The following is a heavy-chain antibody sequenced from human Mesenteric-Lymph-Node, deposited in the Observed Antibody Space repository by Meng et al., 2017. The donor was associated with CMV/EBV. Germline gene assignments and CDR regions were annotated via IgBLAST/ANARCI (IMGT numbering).Heavy chain of an antibody. D-gene: IGHD2-2*01. CDR2: IHRDGST. Sequence: SSLYMSWVRQAPGKGLEWISVIHRDGSTYYSDSVKDRFSISRDYSKNTLYLQMNSLRADDTAMFYCARETYCSGTTCVNSNRYFDLWGRGTLVTVSS. CDR1: SSLY. V-gene: IGHV3-53*01. J-gene: IGHJ2*01. CDR3: ARETYCSGTTCVNSNRYFDL.